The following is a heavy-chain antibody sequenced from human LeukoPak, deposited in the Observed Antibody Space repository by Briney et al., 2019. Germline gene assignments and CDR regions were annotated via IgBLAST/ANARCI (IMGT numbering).Heavy chain of an antibody. D-gene: IGHD3-22*01. V-gene: IGHV3-30*01. CDR3: ARDFDSSGYYPPSFDY. Sequence: DSVKGRFTISRDNSKNTLYLQMNSLRVEDTAVYYCARDFDSSGYYPPSFDYWGQGTLVTVSS. J-gene: IGHJ4*02.